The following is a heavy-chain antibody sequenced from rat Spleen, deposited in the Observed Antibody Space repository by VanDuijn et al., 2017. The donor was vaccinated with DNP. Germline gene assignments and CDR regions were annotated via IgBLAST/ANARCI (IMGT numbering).Heavy chain of an antibody. J-gene: IGHJ2*01. V-gene: IGHV5S13*01. D-gene: IGHD1-9*01. CDR3: AKHTTGITDY. CDR1: GFTFTRYY. CDR2: ISASGTTT. Sequence: EEQLVESGGGLVQPGGSLKLSCTVSGFTFTRYYMAWVRQAPKKGLEWVAIISASGTTTYYRDSVKGRFTISRDNAKNTQYLQMDSLRSEDTATYYCAKHTTGITDYWGQGVMVTVSS.